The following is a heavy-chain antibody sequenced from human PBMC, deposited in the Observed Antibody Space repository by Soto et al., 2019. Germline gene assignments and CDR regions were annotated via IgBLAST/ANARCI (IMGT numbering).Heavy chain of an antibody. CDR2: ISSSSRYI. CDR1: GFTFSTYS. Sequence: EVQLVESGGGLVKPGGSLRLSCAAYGFTFSTYSMNWVRQAPGKGLEWVSSISSSSRYIYYADSVKGRFTISRDNALNSLYLQMNSLRAEDTAVYYCARDSNYFGSGSPFDYWGQGILVTVSS. V-gene: IGHV3-21*01. CDR3: ARDSNYFGSGSPFDY. J-gene: IGHJ4*02. D-gene: IGHD3-10*01.